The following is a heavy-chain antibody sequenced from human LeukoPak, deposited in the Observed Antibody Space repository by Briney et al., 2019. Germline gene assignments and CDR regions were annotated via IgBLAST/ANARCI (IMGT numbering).Heavy chain of an antibody. V-gene: IGHV4-59*01. CDR3: ARVRWEPHGGYYYYYYMDV. CDR2: IYYTGST. CDR1: GGAISTYY. J-gene: IGHJ6*03. Sequence: PSETLSLTCTVSGGAISTYYWSWIRQTPGMGLEWIGYIYYTGSTNYNPSLKSRVTISVDTSKNQFSLKLSSVTAADTAVYYCARVRWEPHGGYYYYYYMDVWGKGTTVTVSS. D-gene: IGHD1-26*01.